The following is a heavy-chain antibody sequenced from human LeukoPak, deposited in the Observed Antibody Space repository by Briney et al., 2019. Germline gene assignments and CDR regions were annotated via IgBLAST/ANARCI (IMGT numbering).Heavy chain of an antibody. CDR1: GFTFSDYS. J-gene: IGHJ4*02. V-gene: IGHV3-48*01. CDR3: ARDYKYAFDN. Sequence: GGSLRLSCAASGFTFSDYSMNWVRQAPGKGLEWISYIGIDSGNTNYADSVKGRFTISGDKAKNSLYLQMNSLRVEDTTVYYCARDYKYAFDNWGQGTLVTVSS. CDR2: IGIDSGNT. D-gene: IGHD5-24*01.